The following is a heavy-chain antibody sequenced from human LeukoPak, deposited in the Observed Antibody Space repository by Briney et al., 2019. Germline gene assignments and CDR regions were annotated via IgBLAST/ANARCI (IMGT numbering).Heavy chain of an antibody. CDR1: GGTFSSYA. Sequence: SVKVSCKASGGTFSSYAISWVRQAPGQGLEWMGGIIPIFGTANYAQKFQGRVTITADESTSTAYMELSSLRSEDTAVYYCARDPYYYYGMDVWGQGTTVTVPS. V-gene: IGHV1-69*13. CDR2: IIPIFGTA. CDR3: ARDPYYYYGMDV. J-gene: IGHJ6*02.